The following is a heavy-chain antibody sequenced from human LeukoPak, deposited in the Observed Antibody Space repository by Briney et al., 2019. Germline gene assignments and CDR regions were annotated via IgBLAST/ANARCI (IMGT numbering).Heavy chain of an antibody. J-gene: IGHJ4*02. V-gene: IGHV1-18*01. CDR2: ISAYNGNT. CDR3: CITGTSYNPIDY. D-gene: IGHD1-7*01. Sequence: ASVKVSCKASGYTFTSYGISGLRQAPGQGLEGMGWISAYNGNTNYAQKLQGRVTMTTDTSTSTAYMELRSLRSDDTAVYYCCITGTSYNPIDYWGQGTLVTVSS. CDR1: GYTFTSYG.